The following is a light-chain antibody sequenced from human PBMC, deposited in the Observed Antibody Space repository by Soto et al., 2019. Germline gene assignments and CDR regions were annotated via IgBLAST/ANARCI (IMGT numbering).Light chain of an antibody. CDR2: DTS. J-gene: IGLJ2*01. CDR3: LLSYSGDAEV. CDR1: TGAVTSGHY. V-gene: IGLV7-46*01. Sequence: QAVVTQEPSLTVSPGGTVTLTCGSSTGAVTSGHYPYWFQQKPGQAPRTLIYDTSNKHSWTPARFSGSLLGGKAALTLSGAQPEDEAEYYCLLSYSGDAEVFGGGTQLTVL.